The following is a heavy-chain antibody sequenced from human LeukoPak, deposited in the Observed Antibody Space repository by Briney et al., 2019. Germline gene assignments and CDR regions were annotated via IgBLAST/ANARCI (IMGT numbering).Heavy chain of an antibody. Sequence: PSQTLSLTCTVSGGSISSGGYYWSWIRQPPGKGLEWIGCIYHSGSTYYNPSLKSRVTISVDRSKNQFSLKLSSVTAADTAVYYCASRITGTTYFDYWGQGTLVTVSS. CDR2: IYHSGST. CDR3: ASRITGTTYFDY. J-gene: IGHJ4*02. V-gene: IGHV4-30-2*01. CDR1: GGSISSGGYY. D-gene: IGHD1-7*01.